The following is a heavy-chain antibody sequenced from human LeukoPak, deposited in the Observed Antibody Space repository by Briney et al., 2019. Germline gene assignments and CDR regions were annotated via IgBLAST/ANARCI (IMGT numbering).Heavy chain of an antibody. V-gene: IGHV4-39*01. CDR3: ARFRDSSGYYSNAFDI. Sequence: PSETPSLTCTVSGGSISSSSYYWGWIRQPPGKGLEWIGSIYYSGSTYYNPSLKSRVTISVDTSKNQFSLKLSSVTAADTAVYYCARFRDSSGYYSNAFDIWGQGTMVTVSS. D-gene: IGHD3-22*01. CDR1: GGSISSSSYY. J-gene: IGHJ3*02. CDR2: IYYSGST.